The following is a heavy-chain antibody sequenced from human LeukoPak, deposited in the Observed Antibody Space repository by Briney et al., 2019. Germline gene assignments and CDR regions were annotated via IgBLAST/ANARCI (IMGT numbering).Heavy chain of an antibody. V-gene: IGHV1-2*02. D-gene: IGHD2-21*02. Sequence: GASVKVSCKASGYSFTAYYMHWVRQAPGQGLEWMGWINPNSGGTNYAQKFQGRVIMTRDISTSTVFMELSSLRSEDTAVYYCARDQGGVVLTSTQPLYYFDSWGQGTLVTVSS. CDR2: INPNSGGT. CDR3: ARDQGGVVLTSTQPLYYFDS. CDR1: GYSFTAYY. J-gene: IGHJ4*02.